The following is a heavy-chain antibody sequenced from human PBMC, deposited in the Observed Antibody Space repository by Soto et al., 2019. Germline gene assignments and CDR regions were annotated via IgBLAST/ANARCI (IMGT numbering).Heavy chain of an antibody. CDR3: ARHTATNVYYYYYGMDV. J-gene: IGHJ6*02. V-gene: IGHV4-39*01. CDR1: GGSITTSNYY. Sequence: QLQLQESGPGLVKPSETLSLTCTVSGGSITTSNYYWGWIRQPPGKGLEWIGHVYYGGSPYYNPSLRSRVTISVDTSTNQFSLKLNSVTAADTAVYYCARHTATNVYYYYYGMDVWGQGTTVTVSS. CDR2: VYYGGSP. D-gene: IGHD4-17*01.